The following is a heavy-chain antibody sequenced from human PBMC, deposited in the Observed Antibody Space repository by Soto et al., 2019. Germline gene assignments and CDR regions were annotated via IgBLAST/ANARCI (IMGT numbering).Heavy chain of an antibody. D-gene: IGHD3-16*02. J-gene: IGHJ4*02. CDR1: GYTFTSYG. CDR3: AGYAGVSGELSY. V-gene: IGHV1-18*01. CDR2: ISAYNGNT. Sequence: QVQLVQSGAEVKKPGASVKVSGKASGYTFTSYGISWVRQAPGQGLEWMGWISAYNGNTNYPQKLQGTGTMTTDTSTGTVYMERRCLRSADTAVESCAGYAGVSGELSYWGQGTRVTVSS.